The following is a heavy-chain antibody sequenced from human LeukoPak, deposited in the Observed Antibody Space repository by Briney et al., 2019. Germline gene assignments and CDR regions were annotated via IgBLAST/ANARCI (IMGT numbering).Heavy chain of an antibody. Sequence: GGALVLSCAASGFTFISYGMHWVRQAPGKGLEGVAVIWYDGSNKYYADSVKGRFTISRHNSNNTLYPQMNSLRAEDTAVYYCARCPPRGRNYYYYYMDVWGKGTTVTVSS. J-gene: IGHJ6*03. CDR2: IWYDGSNK. CDR1: GFTFISYG. V-gene: IGHV3-33*01. CDR3: ARCPPRGRNYYYYYMDV.